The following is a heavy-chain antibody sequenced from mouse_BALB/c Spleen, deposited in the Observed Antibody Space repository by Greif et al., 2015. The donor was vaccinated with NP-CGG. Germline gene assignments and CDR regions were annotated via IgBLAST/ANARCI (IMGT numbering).Heavy chain of an antibody. CDR2: ISDGGXYT. D-gene: IGHD2-14*01. CDR3: AKAYYRYDTWFAY. V-gene: IGHV5-4*02. Sequence: EVQVVESGGGLVKPGGSLKLSCAASGFTFSDYYMYWVRQTPEKRLEWVATISDGGXYTYYPDSVKGRFTISRGNAKNNLYLQMSSLKSEDTAMYYCAKAYYRYDTWFAYWGQGTLVTVPA. J-gene: IGHJ3*01. CDR1: GFTFSDYY.